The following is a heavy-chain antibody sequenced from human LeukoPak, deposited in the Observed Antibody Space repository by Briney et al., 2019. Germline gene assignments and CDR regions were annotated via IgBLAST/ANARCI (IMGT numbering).Heavy chain of an antibody. CDR1: GFTFSTDW. D-gene: IGHD2/OR15-2a*01. CDR3: ATSFRGARRFDY. Sequence: GGSLRLSCGASGFTFSTDWMHWVRQAPGKGLVCVSRINSDGSSTTYADSVRGRFTISRDNAKNTLYLQMKNLRVEDTAMYYCATSFRGARRFDYWGQGTLVTVSS. V-gene: IGHV3-74*01. CDR2: INSDGSST. J-gene: IGHJ4*02.